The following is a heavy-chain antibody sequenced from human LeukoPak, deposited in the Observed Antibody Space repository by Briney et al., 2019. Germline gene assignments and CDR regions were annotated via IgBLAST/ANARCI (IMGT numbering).Heavy chain of an antibody. D-gene: IGHD4-23*01. CDR1: GFTFSDYY. V-gene: IGHV3-11*01. CDR2: ISSSGNTI. Sequence: PGGSLRLSCAASGFTFSDYYMSWIRQAPGKGLEWVSYISSSGNTIYYADSVKGRFTISRDNTKNSLYLQMNSLRAEDTAVYYCAKDLGYGGNPPVYFDYWGQGTLVTVSS. CDR3: AKDLGYGGNPPVYFDY. J-gene: IGHJ4*02.